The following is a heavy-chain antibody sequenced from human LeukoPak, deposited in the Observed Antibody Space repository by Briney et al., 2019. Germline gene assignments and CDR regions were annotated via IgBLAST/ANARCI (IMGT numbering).Heavy chain of an antibody. J-gene: IGHJ4*02. CDR1: GGSFSGYY. D-gene: IGHD3-3*01. V-gene: IGHV4-34*01. CDR2: INHSGST. CDR3: ARGPITSAGYDFWDWRQYYFDY. Sequence: SETLSLTCAVYGGSFSGYYWSWIRQPPGKGLEWIGEINHSGSTNYNPSLKSRVTISVDTSKNQFSLKLSSVTAADTAVYYCARGPITSAGYDFWDWRQYYFDYWGQGTLVTVSS.